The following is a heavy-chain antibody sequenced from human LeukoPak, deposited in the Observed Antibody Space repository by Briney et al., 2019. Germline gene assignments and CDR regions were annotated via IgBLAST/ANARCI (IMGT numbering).Heavy chain of an antibody. J-gene: IGHJ4*02. Sequence: GGSLRLSCAASEFSVKYNYMTWVRQAPGKGLEWVSDIRSDSFTTTYADSVKGRFTISRDNSKKTLYLQMNSLRVEDTAVYYCAKDLVLPAYQPFDSWGQGTLVTVSS. D-gene: IGHD3-9*01. CDR2: IRSDSFTT. CDR3: AKDLVLPAYQPFDS. V-gene: IGHV3-23*01. CDR1: EFSVKYNY.